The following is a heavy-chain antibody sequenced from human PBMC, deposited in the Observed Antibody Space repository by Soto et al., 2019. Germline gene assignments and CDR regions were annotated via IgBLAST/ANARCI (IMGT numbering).Heavy chain of an antibody. D-gene: IGHD2-2*01. V-gene: IGHV1-69*13. CDR3: ARDIVVVPAAYSDAFDI. CDR2: IIPIFGTA. Sequence: SVKVSCKASGGTFSSYAISWVRQAPGQGLEWMGGIIPIFGTANYAQKFQGRVTITADESTSTAYMELSSLRSEDTAVYYCARDIVVVPAAYSDAFDIWGQGXMVTVSS. J-gene: IGHJ3*02. CDR1: GGTFSSYA.